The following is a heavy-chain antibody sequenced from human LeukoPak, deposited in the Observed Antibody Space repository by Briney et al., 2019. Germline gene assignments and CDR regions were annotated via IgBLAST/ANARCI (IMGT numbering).Heavy chain of an antibody. CDR3: ARAESSSGWYYFDY. CDR1: GGSISSYY. J-gene: IGHJ4*02. CDR2: IYYSGST. D-gene: IGHD6-19*01. V-gene: IGHV4-59*01. Sequence: PSETLSLTCTVSGGSISSYYWSWIRQPPGKGLEWIRYIYYSGSTNYNPSLKSRVTISVDTSKNQFSLKLSSVTAADTAVYYCARAESSSGWYYFDYWGQGTLVTASS.